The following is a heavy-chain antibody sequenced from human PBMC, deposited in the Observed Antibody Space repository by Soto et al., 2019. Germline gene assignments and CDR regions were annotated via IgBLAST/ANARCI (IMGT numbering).Heavy chain of an antibody. V-gene: IGHV3-23*01. J-gene: IGHJ6*03. CDR1: GFTFSSYA. Sequence: EVQLLESGGGLVQPGGSLRLSCAASGFTFSSYAMSWVRQAPGKGLEWVSAISGSGGSKYYADSVKGRFTISRDNYKNTLYLHMASLRAEATAVYYCAKDIRFTYYYYTDVWGKGTTVTFSS. CDR2: ISGSGGSK. D-gene: IGHD3-3*01. CDR3: AKDIRFTYYYYTDV.